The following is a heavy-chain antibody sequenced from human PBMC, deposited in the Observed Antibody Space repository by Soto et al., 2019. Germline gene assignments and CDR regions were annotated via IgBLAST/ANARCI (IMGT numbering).Heavy chain of an antibody. CDR3: ARGRIVPFDI. J-gene: IGHJ3*02. CDR1: GGSMSSSNW. V-gene: IGHV4-4*02. D-gene: IGHD2-2*01. Sequence: SETLSLTCTVSGGSMSSSNWWNWVRQYPGKGLEWIGEVYYSGSTNYNPSLKSRVTISVDTSKNQFSLKLSSVTAADTAVYYCARGRIVPFDIWGQGTMVTVSS. CDR2: VYYSGST.